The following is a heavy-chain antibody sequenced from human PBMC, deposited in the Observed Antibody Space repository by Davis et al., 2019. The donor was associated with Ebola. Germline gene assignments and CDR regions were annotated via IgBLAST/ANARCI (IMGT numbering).Heavy chain of an antibody. CDR1: GFTFSRYW. CDR3: ASRSQGYCSGGSCYAGWGY. CDR2: ISSDGGIT. J-gene: IGHJ4*02. D-gene: IGHD2-15*01. V-gene: IGHV3-74*01. Sequence: PGGSLRLSCAASGFTFSRYWMHWVRHAPGKGLVYVSRISSDGGITSYADSVKGRFTISRDNAKSTLYLQMNSLGADDTAVYYCASRSQGYCSGGSCYAGWGYWGQGTLVTVSS.